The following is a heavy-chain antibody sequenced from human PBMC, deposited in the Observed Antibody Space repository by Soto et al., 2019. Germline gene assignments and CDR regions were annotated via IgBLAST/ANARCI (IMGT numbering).Heavy chain of an antibody. D-gene: IGHD2-15*01. CDR3: ARGPQVDYYGMDV. J-gene: IGHJ6*02. CDR1: GGTFRSYA. V-gene: IGHV1-69*13. Sequence: SVKVSCRASGGTFRSYAISWVRQAPVQGLEWMGGIIPIFGTANYAQKFQGRVTITADESTSTAYMELSSLRSEDTAVYYCARGPQVDYYGMDVWGQGTTVTVSS. CDR2: IIPIFGTA.